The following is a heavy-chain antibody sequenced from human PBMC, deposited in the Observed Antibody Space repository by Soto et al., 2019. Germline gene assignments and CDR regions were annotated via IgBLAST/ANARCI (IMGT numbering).Heavy chain of an antibody. D-gene: IGHD3-10*01. CDR2: INHSGST. CDR3: ARVRITMVRGGYGMDV. J-gene: IGHJ6*02. V-gene: IGHV4-34*01. Sequence: QVQLQQWGAGLLKPSETLSLTCAVYGGYFSGYYWSWIRQPPGKGLEWIGEINHSGSTNYNPTLKSRVTISVDASKNQFSLKLSSVTAADTAVYYCARVRITMVRGGYGMDVWGQGTTVTVSS. CDR1: GGYFSGYY.